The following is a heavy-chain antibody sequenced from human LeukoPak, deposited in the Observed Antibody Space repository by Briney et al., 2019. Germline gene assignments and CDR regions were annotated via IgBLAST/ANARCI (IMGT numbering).Heavy chain of an antibody. J-gene: IGHJ3*02. V-gene: IGHV1-46*01. CDR2: INPSDGST. D-gene: IGHD3-3*01. Sequence: GASVKVSCKASGYTFSRYYMHWVRQAPGQGLEWMGIINPSDGSTSYAQKFQGRVTMTRDTSTSTVYMELSSLRSEDTAVYYCARVKGLYDFWSGYRGAEGNDVLHIWSQGTMVTVSS. CDR3: ARVKGLYDFWSGYRGAEGNDVLHI. CDR1: GYTFSRYY.